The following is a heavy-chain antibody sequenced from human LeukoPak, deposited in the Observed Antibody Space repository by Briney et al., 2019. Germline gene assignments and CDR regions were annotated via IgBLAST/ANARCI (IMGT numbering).Heavy chain of an antibody. Sequence: ASVKVSCKASGYTFTSYDINWVRQAPGQGLEWMGWINPNSGGTNYAQKFQGRVTMTRDTSISTAYMELSRLRSDDTAVYYCARGGREQWLQNWFDPWGQGTLVTVSS. CDR1: GYTFTSYD. CDR2: INPNSGGT. D-gene: IGHD6-19*01. V-gene: IGHV1-2*02. CDR3: ARGGREQWLQNWFDP. J-gene: IGHJ5*02.